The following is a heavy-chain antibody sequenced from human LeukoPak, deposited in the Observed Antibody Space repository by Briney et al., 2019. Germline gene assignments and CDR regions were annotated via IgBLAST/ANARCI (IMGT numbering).Heavy chain of an antibody. Sequence: KPSETLSLTCAVYGGSFSGYYWSWIRQPPGKGLEWIGEINHSGSTNYNPSLKSRVTISVDTSKNQFSPKLSSVTAADTAVYYCARGNYDFWSGYDYYYMDVWGKGTTVTVSS. D-gene: IGHD3-3*01. J-gene: IGHJ6*03. CDR3: ARGNYDFWSGYDYYYMDV. V-gene: IGHV4-34*01. CDR2: INHSGST. CDR1: GGSFSGYY.